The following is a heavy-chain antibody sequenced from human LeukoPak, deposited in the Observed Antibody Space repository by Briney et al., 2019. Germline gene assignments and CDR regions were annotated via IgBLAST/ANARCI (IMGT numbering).Heavy chain of an antibody. D-gene: IGHD3-22*01. CDR2: IIPIFGST. V-gene: IGHV1-69*05. Sequence: SVKVSCKASGGTFSSYAISWVRQAPGQGLEWMGGIIPIFGSTNYAQKFQGRVTITTDESTSTGYMELSSLRSEDTAVYYCARRWPHSSGYYLFDYWGQGTLVTVSS. J-gene: IGHJ4*02. CDR1: GGTFSSYA. CDR3: ARRWPHSSGYYLFDY.